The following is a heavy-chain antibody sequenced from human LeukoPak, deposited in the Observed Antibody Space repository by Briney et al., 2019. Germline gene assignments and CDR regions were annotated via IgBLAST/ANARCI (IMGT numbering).Heavy chain of an antibody. CDR3: ARILSGAYVLAYFQH. CDR1: GYTFTVYY. Sequence: ASVKVSCKASGYTFTVYYMHCGRQAPGPALEWMGRINPNSGGTNYAQKFQGRVTMTRDTSISTAYMELSRLRSDDTAVYYCARILSGAYVLAYFQHWGQGTLVTVSS. V-gene: IGHV1-2*06. CDR2: INPNSGGT. D-gene: IGHD4-17*01. J-gene: IGHJ1*01.